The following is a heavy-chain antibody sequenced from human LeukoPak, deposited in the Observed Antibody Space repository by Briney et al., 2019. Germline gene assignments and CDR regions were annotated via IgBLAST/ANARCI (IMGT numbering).Heavy chain of an antibody. Sequence: GESLKISRKGSGYSFTNYWIGWVRQMPGKGLEWMGIIYPGDSDTRYSPSFQGQVTISADTSISTAYLQWSSLKASDTAMYYCARRGYSYGYGFDYWGQGTLVTVSS. CDR3: ARRGYSYGYGFDY. D-gene: IGHD5-18*01. CDR2: IYPGDSDT. J-gene: IGHJ4*02. CDR1: GYSFTNYW. V-gene: IGHV5-51*01.